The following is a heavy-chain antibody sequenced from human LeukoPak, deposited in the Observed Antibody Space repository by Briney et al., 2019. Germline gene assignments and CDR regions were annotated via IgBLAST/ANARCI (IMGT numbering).Heavy chain of an antibody. CDR2: IYYTGST. J-gene: IGHJ6*03. V-gene: IGHV4-31*03. D-gene: IGHD1-1*01. CDR3: ARERYNLYSMDV. CDR1: GGSISTGGYF. Sequence: SQTLSLTCTVSGGSISTGGYFWSWIRQHPGKGLEWLGYIYYTGSTSYNPSLKSRLTISVDTSKNQFSLRLSSVTAADTAVYYCARERYNLYSMDVWGKGTTVTVSS.